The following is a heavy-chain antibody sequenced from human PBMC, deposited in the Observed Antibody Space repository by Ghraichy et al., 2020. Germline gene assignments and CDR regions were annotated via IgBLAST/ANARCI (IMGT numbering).Heavy chain of an antibody. Sequence: GGSLRLSCAASGFNFQNFAMSWVRQAPGKGLEWVSTISGSVGSTSYPDSVKGRFTISRDNSKNTLFLEMVSLRVEDTAIYYCAKDPGYGSGWYGSFDYWGQGALVTVSS. CDR2: ISGSVGST. CDR1: GFNFQNFA. CDR3: AKDPGYGSGWYGSFDY. V-gene: IGHV3-23*01. D-gene: IGHD6-19*01. J-gene: IGHJ4*02.